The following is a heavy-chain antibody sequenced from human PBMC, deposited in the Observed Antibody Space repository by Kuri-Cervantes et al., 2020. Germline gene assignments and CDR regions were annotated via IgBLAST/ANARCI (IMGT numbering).Heavy chain of an antibody. Sequence: GGSLRLSCAASGFTFDDYAMHWVRQAPGKGLEWVSAISGSGGSTYYADSVKGRFTISRDNAKNSLYLQMNSLRAEDTAVYYCARAGTMVRTRMDVWGQGTTVTVSS. D-gene: IGHD3-10*01. V-gene: IGHV3-23*01. CDR2: ISGSGGST. J-gene: IGHJ6*02. CDR1: GFTFDDYA. CDR3: ARAGTMVRTRMDV.